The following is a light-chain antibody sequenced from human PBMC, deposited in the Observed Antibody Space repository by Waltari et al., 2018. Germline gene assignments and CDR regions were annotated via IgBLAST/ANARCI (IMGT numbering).Light chain of an antibody. V-gene: IGLV2-8*01. CDR1: RSCFGNYNF. Sequence: QSALTQPPSASGSPGPSVTIPCTGTRSCFGNYNFVSWYQQHPGKAPKVIIYEVTKRSSGVPDRFSGSKSGNTASLTVSGLQAEDEADYYCSSFAGRWVFGGGTKLTVL. CDR3: SSFAGRWV. J-gene: IGLJ3*02. CDR2: EVT.